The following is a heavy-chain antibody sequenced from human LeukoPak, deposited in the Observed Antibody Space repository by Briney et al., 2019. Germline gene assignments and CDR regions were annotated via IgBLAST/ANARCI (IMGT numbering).Heavy chain of an antibody. Sequence: GGSLRLSCAASGFTFTNAWLNWVRQAPGKGLEWVGRIKSKSDGGTTDYAAPVKGRFTISRDDSKSTVFLQMNSLKTEDTGVYFCVASTDTWFGSIDYWGQGTLVTVSS. J-gene: IGHJ4*02. V-gene: IGHV3-15*01. CDR1: GFTFTNAW. D-gene: IGHD3-10*01. CDR3: VASTDTWFGSIDY. CDR2: IKSKSDGGTT.